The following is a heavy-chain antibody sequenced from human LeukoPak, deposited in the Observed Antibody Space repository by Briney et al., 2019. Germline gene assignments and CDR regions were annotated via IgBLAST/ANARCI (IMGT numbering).Heavy chain of an antibody. J-gene: IGHJ6*03. CDR1: GGSFSDYY. CDR3: ATYGGDSVSYYYHMDV. V-gene: IGHV4-34*01. Sequence: PSETLSLTCAVYGGSFSDYYWSWIRQPPGKGLEWIGEINHGGSTKYNPSLRSRVTISVDTSKNQFSLKLISVTAADTAVYYCATYGGDSVSYYYHMDVWGTGTTVTVSS. D-gene: IGHD2-21*02. CDR2: INHGGST.